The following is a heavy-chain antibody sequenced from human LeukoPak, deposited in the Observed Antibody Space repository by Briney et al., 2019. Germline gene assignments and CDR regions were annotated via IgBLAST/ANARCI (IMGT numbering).Heavy chain of an antibody. D-gene: IGHD2-2*01. V-gene: IGHV1-18*01. CDR2: ISAYNGNT. J-gene: IGHJ4*02. Sequence: ASVKVSCKASGYTFTSYGISWVRQAPGQGLEWMGWISAYNGNTNYAQKLQGRVTMTTDTSTSTAYMELSSLRSEDTAVYYCAGAAVADIVVVPAANGFDYWGQGTLVTVSS. CDR1: GYTFTSYG. CDR3: AGAAVADIVVVPAANGFDY.